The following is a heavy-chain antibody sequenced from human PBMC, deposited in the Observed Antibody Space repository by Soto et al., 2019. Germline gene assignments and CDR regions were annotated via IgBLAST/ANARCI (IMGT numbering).Heavy chain of an antibody. CDR2: ITPMFGTA. CDR1: GGTFSRYA. V-gene: IGHV1-69*12. Sequence: QVQLVQSGAEVKKYGSSVKVSCKASGGTFSRYAISWVRQAPGQGLEWMGGITPMFGTANYAQKFQGRVTITADESTSIAYMELSSLRSDDTAVYYCAQPLGLAVAGPGRFDLWGRGTLVTVSS. D-gene: IGHD6-19*01. J-gene: IGHJ2*01. CDR3: AQPLGLAVAGPGRFDL.